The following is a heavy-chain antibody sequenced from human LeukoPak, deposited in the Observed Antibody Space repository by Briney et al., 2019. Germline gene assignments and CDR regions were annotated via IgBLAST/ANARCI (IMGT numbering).Heavy chain of an antibody. J-gene: IGHJ2*01. CDR3: ARRPYDSSGYYYVNWFFDL. CDR2: IYYSGST. D-gene: IGHD3-22*01. V-gene: IGHV4-39*01. Sequence: SETLSLTCTVSGGSINSYYWGWIRQPPGKGLEWIGSIYYSGSTYYNPSLKSRVTISVDTSKNQFSLKLSSVTAADTAVYSCARRPYDSSGYYYVNWFFDLWGRGTLVTVSS. CDR1: GGSINSYY.